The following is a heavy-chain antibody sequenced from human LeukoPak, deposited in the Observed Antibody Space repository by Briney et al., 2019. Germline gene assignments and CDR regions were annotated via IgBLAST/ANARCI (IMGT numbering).Heavy chain of an antibody. D-gene: IGHD2-15*01. J-gene: IGHJ6*02. Sequence: GGSLRLSCAASGFTFSNYAVNWVRQAPGKGLEWVSSISSSSDYIYYADSVKGRFTISRDNAKNSLYLQMNSLRAEDTAVYYCAGVVAATSDLDYYGLDVWGQGTTVTVS. CDR3: AGVVAATSDLDYYGLDV. CDR1: GFTFSNYA. CDR2: ISSSSDYI. V-gene: IGHV3-21*01.